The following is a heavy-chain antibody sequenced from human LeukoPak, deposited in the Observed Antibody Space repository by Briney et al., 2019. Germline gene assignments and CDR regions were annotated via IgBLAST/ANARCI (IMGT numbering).Heavy chain of an antibody. J-gene: IGHJ5*02. CDR1: GGTFSIYG. CDR3: ARALEYCGGDCYAEVDP. Sequence: GASVKVSCKASGGTFSIYGINWVRQAPGQGLEWMGGIIPIYGTTNYAQKFQGRVTITADKPTSTAYMELSGLRSEDTAVYYCARALEYCGGDCYAEVDPWGQGTLVTVSS. V-gene: IGHV1-69*06. CDR2: IIPIYGTT. D-gene: IGHD2-21*02.